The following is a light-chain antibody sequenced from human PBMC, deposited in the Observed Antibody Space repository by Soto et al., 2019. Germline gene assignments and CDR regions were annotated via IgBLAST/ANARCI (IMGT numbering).Light chain of an antibody. CDR3: RSYTSSSTVI. V-gene: IGLV2-14*01. J-gene: IGLJ2*01. CDR1: SSDVGGSNY. CDR2: DVN. Sequence: QSVLTQPASVSGSPGQSITISCTGTSSDVGGSNYVSWYQQYPGKAPKLMIYDVNNRPSGVSNRFSGSKSGNTASLTISGRQADDEANYYCRSYTSSSTVIFGGGTQLTVL.